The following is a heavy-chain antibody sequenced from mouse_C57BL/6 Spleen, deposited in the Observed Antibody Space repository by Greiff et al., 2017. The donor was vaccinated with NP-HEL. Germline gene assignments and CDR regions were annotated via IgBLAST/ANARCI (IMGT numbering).Heavy chain of an antibody. CDR1: GYTFTSYW. Sequence: VQLQQPGAELVKPGASVKVSCKASGYTFTSYWMHWVKQRPGQGLEWIGRIHPSDSDTNYNQKFKGKATLTVDKSSSTAYMQLNSLTSEDSAVYYCATWARLYAMDYWGQGTSVTVSS. J-gene: IGHJ4*01. V-gene: IGHV1-74*01. D-gene: IGHD3-2*02. CDR2: IHPSDSDT. CDR3: ATWARLYAMDY.